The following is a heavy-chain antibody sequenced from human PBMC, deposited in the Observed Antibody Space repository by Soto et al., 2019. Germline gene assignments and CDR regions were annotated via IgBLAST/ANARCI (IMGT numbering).Heavy chain of an antibody. V-gene: IGHV3-30*04. CDR2: ISSDGSNK. Sequence: PGGSLRLSCAASGFTFSIYAMHWVRQTSDKGLEWVAVISSDGSNKYYADSVKGRFTISRDNSKNTLYLQMNSLRAEDTAVYYCASPDSYFEYWGQGTLVTVSS. CDR1: GFTFSIYA. J-gene: IGHJ4*02. D-gene: IGHD3-22*01. CDR3: ASPDSYFEY.